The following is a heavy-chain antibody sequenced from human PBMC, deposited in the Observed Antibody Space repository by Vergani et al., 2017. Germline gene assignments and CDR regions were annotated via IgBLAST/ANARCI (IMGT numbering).Heavy chain of an antibody. Sequence: EVQLLESGGGLVQPGGSLRLSCAASGFTFSSYAMSWVRQAPGKGLEWVSAISGSGGSTYYADSVKGRFTISRDNSKNTLYLQMNSLGAEDTAVYYCAKYNFCRGFFDDWGQGTLVTVSS. CDR2: ISGSGGST. CDR3: AKYNFCRGFFDD. J-gene: IGHJ4*01. V-gene: IGHV3-23*01. D-gene: IGHD5-24*01. CDR1: GFTFSSYA.